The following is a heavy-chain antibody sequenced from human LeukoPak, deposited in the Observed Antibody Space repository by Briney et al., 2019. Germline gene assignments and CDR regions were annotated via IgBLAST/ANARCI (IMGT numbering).Heavy chain of an antibody. CDR1: GGTSSSYA. J-gene: IGHJ3*02. CDR2: IIPILGIA. D-gene: IGHD1-1*01. Sequence: SVKVSCKASGGTSSSYAISWVRQAPGQGLEWMGRIIPILGIANYAQKFQGRVTITADKSTSTAYMELSSLRSEDTAVYYCARGNRRDNWNDEDAFDIWGQGTMVTVSS. V-gene: IGHV1-69*04. CDR3: ARGNRRDNWNDEDAFDI.